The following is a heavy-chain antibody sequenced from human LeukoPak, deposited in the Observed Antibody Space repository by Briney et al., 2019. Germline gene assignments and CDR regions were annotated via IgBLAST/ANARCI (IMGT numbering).Heavy chain of an antibody. V-gene: IGHV1-69*13. CDR3: ARGAVAGLYYFDY. CDR2: IIPIFGTA. CDR1: GGTFSSYA. D-gene: IGHD6-19*01. Sequence: ASVKVSCKASGGTFSSYAISWVRQAPGQGLEWIGGIIPIFGTANYAQKFQGRVTITADESTSTAYMELSSLRSEDTAVYYCARGAVAGLYYFDYWGQGTLVTVSS. J-gene: IGHJ4*02.